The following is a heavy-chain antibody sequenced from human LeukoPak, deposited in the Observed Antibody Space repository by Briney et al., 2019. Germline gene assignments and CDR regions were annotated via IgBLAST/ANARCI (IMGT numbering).Heavy chain of an antibody. CDR1: GFTFSSYS. J-gene: IGHJ3*02. CDR3: ARVRVVTTFRDAFDI. V-gene: IGHV3-48*02. Sequence: GGSLRLSCAASGFTFSSYSMNWVRQAPGKGLEWVSYISSSSSTIYYADSVKGRFTISRDNAKNSLYLQMNSLTDEDTAVYYCARVRVVTTFRDAFDIWGQGTMVTVSS. D-gene: IGHD2-21*02. CDR2: ISSSSSTI.